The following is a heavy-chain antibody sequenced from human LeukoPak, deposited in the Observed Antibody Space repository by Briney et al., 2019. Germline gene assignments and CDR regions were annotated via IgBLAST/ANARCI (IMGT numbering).Heavy chain of an antibody. CDR3: ATDSLGASSDGFDV. V-gene: IGHV4-4*07. Sequence: PSETLSLTCSVSGGSIRGFFWSWIRQPAGKGLEWIGRIYAGGTANYNPSLRSRMSLSVDTSKSQFSLKLTSVTAADTAVYYCATDSLGASSDGFDVWGRGTIVTVSS. CDR2: IYAGGTA. J-gene: IGHJ3*01. CDR1: GGSIRGFF. D-gene: IGHD4/OR15-4a*01.